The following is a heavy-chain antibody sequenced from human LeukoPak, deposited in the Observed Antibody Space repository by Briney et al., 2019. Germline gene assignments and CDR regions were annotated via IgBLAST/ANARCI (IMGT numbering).Heavy chain of an antibody. J-gene: IGHJ4*02. Sequence: SQTLSLTCAVSGGFIRGGNHYWSWIRQPAGKGLEWIGRIYNSGTTDYNPSLKSRVTISVDTSKNHFSLKLTSVTAADTAVYYCARGGDRYNYFDYWGQGTLVTVSS. CDR3: ARGGDRYNYFDY. CDR1: GGFIRGGNHY. CDR2: IYNSGTT. V-gene: IGHV4-61*02. D-gene: IGHD5-24*01.